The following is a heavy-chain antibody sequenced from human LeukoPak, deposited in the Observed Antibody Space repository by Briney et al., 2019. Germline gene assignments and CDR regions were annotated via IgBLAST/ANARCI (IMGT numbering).Heavy chain of an antibody. V-gene: IGHV4-39*07. Sequence: SETLSLICTVSGGSISSSSYYWGWIRQPPGKGLEWIGSIYYSGSTCYSPSLKSRVTISVDTSKNQFSLKLSSVTAADTAVYYCARLTGYDWESSYDYWGQGTLVTVSS. D-gene: IGHD5-12*01. J-gene: IGHJ4*02. CDR2: IYYSGST. CDR3: ARLTGYDWESSYDY. CDR1: GGSISSSSYY.